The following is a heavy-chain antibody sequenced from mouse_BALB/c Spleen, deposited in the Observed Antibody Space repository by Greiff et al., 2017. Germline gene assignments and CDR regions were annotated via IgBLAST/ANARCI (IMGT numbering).Heavy chain of an antibody. CDR2: IDTSDSYT. CDR1: GYTFTDYW. Sequence: VQLQQPGAELVMPGASVKMSCKASGYTFTDYWMHWVKQRPGQGLEWIGAIDTSDSYTSYNQKFKGKATLTVDESSSTAYMQLSSLTSEDSAVYYCARIDYGSYWGQGTTLTVSS. D-gene: IGHD1-1*01. J-gene: IGHJ2*01. CDR3: ARIDYGSY. V-gene: IGHV1-69*01.